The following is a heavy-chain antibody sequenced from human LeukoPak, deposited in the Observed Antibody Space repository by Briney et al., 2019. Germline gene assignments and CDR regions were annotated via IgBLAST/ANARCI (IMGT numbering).Heavy chain of an antibody. Sequence: GGSLRLSCAASGFTFDDYTMHWVRQAPGKGLEWVSLISWDGGSTYYADSVKGRSTISRDNSKNSLYLQMNSLRTEDTALYYCAKDSGSYLLSAEYFQHWGQGTLVTVSS. CDR3: AKDSGSYLLSAEYFQH. CDR1: GFTFDDYT. D-gene: IGHD1-26*01. CDR2: ISWDGGST. V-gene: IGHV3-43*01. J-gene: IGHJ1*01.